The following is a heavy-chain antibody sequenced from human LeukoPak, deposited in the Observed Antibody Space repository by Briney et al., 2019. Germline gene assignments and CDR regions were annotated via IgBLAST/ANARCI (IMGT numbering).Heavy chain of an antibody. Sequence: GASVKVSCKASGYIFISKYIQWVRQAPGLGPEWMGWMHPWNGNTRYAEKFQGRVTRTRDTSINTAYMYLSSLRSDDTAVYYCARAGSYCVGGDCYSFDFWGQGTLITVSS. CDR2: MHPWNGNT. D-gene: IGHD2-21*02. CDR3: ARAGSYCVGGDCYSFDF. V-gene: IGHV1-2*02. J-gene: IGHJ4*02. CDR1: GYIFISKY.